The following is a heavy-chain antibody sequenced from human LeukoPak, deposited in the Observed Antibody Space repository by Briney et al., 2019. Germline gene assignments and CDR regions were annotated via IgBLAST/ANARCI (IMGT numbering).Heavy chain of an antibody. D-gene: IGHD6-13*01. V-gene: IGHV4-59*08. CDR2: IYYSGST. CDR1: GGSISSYY. Sequence: SETLSLTCTVSGGSISSYYWSWIRQPPGKGLEWIGYIYYSGSTNYNPSLKSRVAISVDTSKNQFSLKLTSVTAADTAVYYCARLDSSSDFDYWGQGTLVTVSS. J-gene: IGHJ4*02. CDR3: ARLDSSSDFDY.